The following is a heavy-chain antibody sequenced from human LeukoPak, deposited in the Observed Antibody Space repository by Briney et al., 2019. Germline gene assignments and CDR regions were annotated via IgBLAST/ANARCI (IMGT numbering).Heavy chain of an antibody. CDR2: IYYSGST. D-gene: IGHD5-24*01. CDR1: GGSIGTYY. V-gene: IGHV4-59*08. CDR3: ARQGDGYIVFDY. J-gene: IGHJ4*02. Sequence: SETLSLTCSVSGGSIGTYYWSWIRQPPGKGLEWIGYIYYSGSTNYNPSLKSRVTISVDTSKNQFSLKLSSVTAADTAVYYCARQGDGYIVFDYWGQGTLVTVSS.